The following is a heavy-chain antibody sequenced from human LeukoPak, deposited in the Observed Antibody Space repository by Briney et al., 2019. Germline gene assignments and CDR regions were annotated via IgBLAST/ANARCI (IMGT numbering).Heavy chain of an antibody. Sequence: PSETLSLTCAVYGGSLSGYYWSWIRQPPGKGLEWIGEINHSGSTNYNPSLKSRVTLSVDTSKNQFSLKLSSVTAADTAVYYCARGEKVVVSYWYFDLWGGGSLVTVSS. CDR2: INHSGST. CDR3: ARGEKVVVSYWYFDL. J-gene: IGHJ2*01. V-gene: IGHV4-34*01. CDR1: GGSLSGYY. D-gene: IGHD2-15*01.